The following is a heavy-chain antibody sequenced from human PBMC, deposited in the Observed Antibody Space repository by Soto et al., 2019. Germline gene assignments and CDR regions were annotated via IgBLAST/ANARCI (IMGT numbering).Heavy chain of an antibody. CDR2: LYDVDGT. J-gene: IGHJ3*02. CDR1: GFTVSGKKY. V-gene: IGHV3-53*01. Sequence: DVQLVESGGGLIQPGGSLRLSCAASGFTVSGKKYLAWVRQAPGKGLEWVSALYDVDGTFYADSVKGRFTTSGDSSRIMVYLQMNSLRADDTAVYYCATWHLREHAYDIWGQGTAVTVSS. CDR3: ATWHLREHAYDI. D-gene: IGHD4-17*01.